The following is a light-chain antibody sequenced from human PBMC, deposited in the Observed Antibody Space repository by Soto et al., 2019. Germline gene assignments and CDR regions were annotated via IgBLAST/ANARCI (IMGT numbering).Light chain of an antibody. CDR3: AAWDDSLSAVV. Sequence: QPVLTQPPSASGTPGQRVTISCSGSSSNIGSNYVYWYQQLPGTAPKLLICRDNERPSGVPDRFSGSKSGTSASLAISGLRSEDEADYYCAAWDDSLSAVVFGGGTKLTVL. CDR1: SSNIGSNY. V-gene: IGLV1-47*01. J-gene: IGLJ2*01. CDR2: RDN.